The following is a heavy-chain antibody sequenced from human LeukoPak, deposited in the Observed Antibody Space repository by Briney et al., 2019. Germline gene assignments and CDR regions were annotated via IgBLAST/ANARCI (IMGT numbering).Heavy chain of an antibody. CDR3: ARGSSSGWSPDYFDY. CDR2: IKQDGSET. CDR1: GFTFSSSW. J-gene: IGHJ4*02. D-gene: IGHD6-19*01. Sequence: GSLRLSCAASGFTFSSSWMTWVRQAPGKGLEWVANIKQDGSETYYVDSVKGRFTISRDNAKNSLYLQMNSLRAEDTAVYYCARGSSSGWSPDYFDYWGQGTLVTVSS. V-gene: IGHV3-7*01.